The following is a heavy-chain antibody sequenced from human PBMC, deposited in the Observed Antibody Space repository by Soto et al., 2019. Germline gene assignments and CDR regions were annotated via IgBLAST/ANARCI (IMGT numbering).Heavy chain of an antibody. CDR3: ARGAHGSGYAVY. J-gene: IGHJ4*02. CDR2: ISGYNGNT. Sequence: ASVKVSCKTSGYVFTTYGVNWVRQAPGQGLEWMGWISGYNGNTNYPQKFQGRVTMTTDTSRSTAYMGLRSLTLEDTAVYYCARGAHGSGYAVYWGQGTLVTVSS. D-gene: IGHD3-3*01. V-gene: IGHV1-18*01. CDR1: GYVFTTYG.